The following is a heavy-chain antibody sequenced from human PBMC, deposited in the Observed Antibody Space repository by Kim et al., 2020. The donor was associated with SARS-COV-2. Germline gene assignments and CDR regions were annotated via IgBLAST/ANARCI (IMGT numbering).Heavy chain of an antibody. D-gene: IGHD1-26*01. CDR1: GGSISSSGYY. CDR3: ARSDWTGNYSPYYFHY. J-gene: IGHJ4*02. Sequence: SETLSLTCTVSGGSISSSGYYWGWIRQPPGKGLEWIGTIYYSESTYYNPSLKSRVTISVDTSKNQFSLKLSSVTAADTAVYYCARSDWTGNYSPYYFHYWGQGTLATVSS. V-gene: IGHV4-39*01. CDR2: IYYSEST.